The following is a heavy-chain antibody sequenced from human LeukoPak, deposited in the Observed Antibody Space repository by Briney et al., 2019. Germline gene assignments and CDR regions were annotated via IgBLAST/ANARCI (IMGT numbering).Heavy chain of an antibody. CDR3: AKARYGDYVAPVGGPFDY. V-gene: IGHV3-23*01. J-gene: IGHJ4*02. CDR1: GFTFSSYA. Sequence: GGSLRLSCAASGFTFSSYAMSWVRQAPGKGLEWVSAISGSGSSTYYADSVKGRFTISRDNSKNTLYLQMNSLRAEDTAVYYCAKARYGDYVAPVGGPFDYWGQGTLVTVSS. CDR2: ISGSGSST. D-gene: IGHD4-17*01.